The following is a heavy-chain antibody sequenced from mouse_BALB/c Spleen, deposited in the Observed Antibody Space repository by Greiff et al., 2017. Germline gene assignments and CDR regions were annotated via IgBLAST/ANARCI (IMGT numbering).Heavy chain of an antibody. CDR1: GFTFNTYA. Sequence: EVMLVESGGGLVQPKGSLKLSCAASGFTFNTYAMNWVRQAPGKGLEWVARIRSKSNNYATYYADSVKDRFTISRDDSQSMLYLQMNNLKTEDTAMYYCVRQGVGRHYFDYWGQGTTLTVSS. CDR3: VRQGVGRHYFDY. CDR2: IRSKSNNYAT. D-gene: IGHD4-1*01. V-gene: IGHV10-1*02. J-gene: IGHJ2*01.